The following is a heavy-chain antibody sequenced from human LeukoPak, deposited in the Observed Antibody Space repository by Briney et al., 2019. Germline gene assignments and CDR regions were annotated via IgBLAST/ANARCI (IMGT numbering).Heavy chain of an antibody. D-gene: IGHD2-8*01. CDR1: GGSISTYY. CDR2: INHSGST. CDR3: ARHGLNGGYYFDY. V-gene: IGHV4-34*01. J-gene: IGHJ4*02. Sequence: SETLSLTCTVSGGSISTYYWSWVRQPPGKGLECIGEINHSGSTDYNPSLRSRVTISVDMSKNQFSLKLNSVTAADTAVYYCARHGLNGGYYFDYWGPGTLVTVSS.